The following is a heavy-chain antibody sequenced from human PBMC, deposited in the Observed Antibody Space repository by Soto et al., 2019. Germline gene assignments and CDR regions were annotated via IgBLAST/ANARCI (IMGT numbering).Heavy chain of an antibody. CDR1: GFTFSSYA. CDR2: IGGSGGT. CDR3: AKGQGWSYYYDS. Sequence: EVQLLESGGGLVQPGGSLRLSCAASGFTFSSYAMSWVRLAPGKGLEWFSSIGGSGGTYYADSVKGRFTISRDNSKNMLYLHLNSLRAEDKAMYYCAKGQGWSYYYDSWGQGPLVTVSS. V-gene: IGHV3-23*01. D-gene: IGHD2-15*01. J-gene: IGHJ4*02.